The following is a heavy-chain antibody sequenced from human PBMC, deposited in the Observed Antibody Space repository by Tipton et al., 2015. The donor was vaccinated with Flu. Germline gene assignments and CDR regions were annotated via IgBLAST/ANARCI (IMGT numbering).Heavy chain of an antibody. D-gene: IGHD3-22*01. Sequence: VQLVQSGAEVKKPGESLKISCKAIGYTFTNYWIGWVRQKTGKGLEWMGIVYLDDADAKYRPSFQGQVTISADKSINTAYLQWSSLKASDTAMYYCARVDYYDSSGQSPSKPFDMWGQGTTVNVSS. J-gene: IGHJ3*02. CDR3: ARVDYYDSSGQSPSKPFDM. CDR1: GYTFTNYW. V-gene: IGHV5-51*03. CDR2: VYLDDADA.